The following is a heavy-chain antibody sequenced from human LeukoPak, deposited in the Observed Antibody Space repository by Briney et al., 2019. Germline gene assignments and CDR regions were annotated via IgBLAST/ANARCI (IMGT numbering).Heavy chain of an antibody. V-gene: IGHV1-18*01. D-gene: IGHD1-26*01. J-gene: IGHJ4*02. CDR3: ARDRQGGYSGSYYGGY. CDR1: GYTFTSYG. CDR2: ISAYNDNT. Sequence: ASVKVSCKASGYTFTSYGISWVRQAPGQGLEWMGWISAYNDNTNYAQKLQGRVTMTTDTSTSTVYMELSSLRSEDTAVYYCARDRQGGYSGSYYGGYWGQGTLVTVSS.